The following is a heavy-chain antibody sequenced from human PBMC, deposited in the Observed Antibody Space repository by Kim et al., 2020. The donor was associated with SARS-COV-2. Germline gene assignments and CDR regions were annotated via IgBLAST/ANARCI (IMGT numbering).Heavy chain of an antibody. CDR3: ARVTFRASGAFDI. V-gene: IGHV4-4*02. CDR1: GGSISSSNW. D-gene: IGHD1-26*01. J-gene: IGHJ3*02. CDR2: IYHSGST. Sequence: SETLSLTCAVSGGSISSSNWWSWVRQPPGKGLEWIGEIYHSGSTNYNPSLKSRVTISVDKSKNQFSLKLSSVTAADTAVYYCARVTFRASGAFDIWGQGTMVTVSS.